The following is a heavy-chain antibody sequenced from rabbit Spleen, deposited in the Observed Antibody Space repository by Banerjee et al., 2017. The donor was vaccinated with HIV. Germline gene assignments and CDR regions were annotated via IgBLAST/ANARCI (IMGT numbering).Heavy chain of an antibody. D-gene: IGHD8-1*01. J-gene: IGHJ6*01. CDR3: ARDTGTSFSTYGMDL. CDR1: GFSFSNKAV. V-gene: IGHV1S45*01. CDR2: VYAGSSGST. Sequence: QQQLEESGGGLVKPEGSLKLSCTASGFSFSNKAVMCWVRQAPGKGLEWIACVYAGSSGSTYSATWAKGRFTISKTSSTTVTLQMTNLTAADTATYFCARDTGTSFSTYGMDLWGQGTLVTVS.